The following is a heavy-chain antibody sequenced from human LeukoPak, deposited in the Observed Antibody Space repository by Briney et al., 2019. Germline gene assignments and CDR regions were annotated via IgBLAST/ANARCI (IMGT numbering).Heavy chain of an antibody. CDR2: ISSSGSTI. V-gene: IGHV3-48*04. CDR1: GFTFSSYG. Sequence: GGSLRLSCAASGFTFSSYGMSWVRQAPGKGLEWVSYISSSGSTIYYADSVKGRFTISRDNAKNSLYLQMNSLRAEDTAVYYCARDTMVRGVINSYYYYYMDVWGKGTTVTISS. CDR3: ARDTMVRGVINSYYYYYMDV. J-gene: IGHJ6*03. D-gene: IGHD3-10*01.